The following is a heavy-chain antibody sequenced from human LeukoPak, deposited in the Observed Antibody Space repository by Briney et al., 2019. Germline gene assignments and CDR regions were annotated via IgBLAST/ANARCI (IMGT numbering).Heavy chain of an antibody. V-gene: IGHV1-69*13. CDR2: IIPIFGTA. Sequence: ASVKVSCKASGGTFSSYAISWVRQAPGQGLEWMGGIIPIFGTANYAQKFQGRVTITADESTSTAYMELSSLRSDDTAVYYCARDLSMTMVVTRDALDIWGQGTMVTVSS. CDR3: ARDLSMTMVVTRDALDI. CDR1: GGTFSSYA. D-gene: IGHD4-23*01. J-gene: IGHJ3*02.